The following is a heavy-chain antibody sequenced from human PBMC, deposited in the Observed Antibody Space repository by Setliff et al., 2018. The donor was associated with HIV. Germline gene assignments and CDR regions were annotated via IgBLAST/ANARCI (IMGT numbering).Heavy chain of an antibody. D-gene: IGHD6-13*01. CDR3: ARDLVWPYSSRWYAAFDI. J-gene: IGHJ3*02. CDR2: IKQDGSEK. Sequence: PGGSLRLSCAASGFTFSSYWMSWVRQAPGKGLEWVANIKQDGSEKYYVDSVKGRFTISRDNAKNSLYLQMNSLRAEDTAVYYCARDLVWPYSSRWYAAFDIWGQGTMVTV. CDR1: GFTFSSYW. V-gene: IGHV3-7*03.